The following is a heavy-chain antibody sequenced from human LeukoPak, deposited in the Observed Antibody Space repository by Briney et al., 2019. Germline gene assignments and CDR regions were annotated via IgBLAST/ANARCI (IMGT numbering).Heavy chain of an antibody. J-gene: IGHJ4*02. V-gene: IGHV3-48*03. Sequence: GGSLRLSCAASGFTFSSYEMNWVRQAPGKGLEWVSYISSSGSTIYYADSVKGRFTISRDNSKNTLYLQMNSLRAEDTAVYYWANYGLLWFGELFNPFDYWGQGTLVTVSS. CDR3: ANYGLLWFGELFNPFDY. CDR1: GFTFSSYE. D-gene: IGHD3-10*01. CDR2: ISSSGSTI.